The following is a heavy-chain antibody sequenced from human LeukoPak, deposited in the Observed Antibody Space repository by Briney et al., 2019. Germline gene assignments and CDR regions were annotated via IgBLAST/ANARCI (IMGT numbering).Heavy chain of an antibody. J-gene: IGHJ6*02. CDR3: VRDWGYDLWNSYSYGMDV. CDR1: GFTFSNYA. CDR2: INRSGGGT. V-gene: IGHV3-23*01. Sequence: GGSLRLSCVASGFTFSNYAMTWVRQAPGKGLEWVSTINRSGGGTFYAASVKGRFSISRDNSKTTVYLHMNSLRGEDTAIYYCVRDWGYDLWNSYSYGMDVWGQGTTVAVSS. D-gene: IGHD3-3*01.